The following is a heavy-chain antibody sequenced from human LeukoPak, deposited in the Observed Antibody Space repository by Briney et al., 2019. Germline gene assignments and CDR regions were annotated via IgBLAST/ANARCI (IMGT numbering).Heavy chain of an antibody. V-gene: IGHV3-23*01. CDR1: GFSFSSYA. Sequence: GGSLRLSCAASGFSFSSYAMSWVRQAPGKGLEWVSAISGSGGSTYYADSVKGRFTVSRNNSKNTLYLRMSSLRAEDTAIYYCAREQSVFDNWLDPWGQGTLVTVSS. CDR3: AREQSVFDNWLDP. J-gene: IGHJ5*02. CDR2: ISGSGGST. D-gene: IGHD3-10*01.